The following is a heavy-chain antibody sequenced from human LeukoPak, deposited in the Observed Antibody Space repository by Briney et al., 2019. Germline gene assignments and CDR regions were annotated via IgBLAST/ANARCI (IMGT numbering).Heavy chain of an antibody. V-gene: IGHV4-39*07. CDR2: IYYSGST. D-gene: IGHD6-19*01. Sequence: SETLSLTCTVSGGSISSSSYYWGWIRQPPGKGLEWIGSIYYSGSTNYNPSLKSRVTISVDTSKNQFSLKLSSVTAADTAVYYCARDRGWSFPNWYFDLWGRGTLVTVSS. CDR3: ARDRGWSFPNWYFDL. J-gene: IGHJ2*01. CDR1: GGSISSSSYY.